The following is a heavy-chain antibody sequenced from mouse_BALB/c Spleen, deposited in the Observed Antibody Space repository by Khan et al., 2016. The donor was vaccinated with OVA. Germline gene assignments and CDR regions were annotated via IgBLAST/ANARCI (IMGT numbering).Heavy chain of an antibody. CDR3: ARENYYGYAMDY. CDR2: ISYSGST. J-gene: IGHJ4*01. Sequence: EVQLQESGPGLVKPSQSLSLTCTVTGYSITSNYAWNWIRQFPGNKLEWMGYISYSGSTNYNPSLKSRISITRDTSKNQFFLQLNSVTTEVTATYYCARENYYGYAMDYWGQGTSITVSS. CDR1: GYSITSNYA. D-gene: IGHD1-1*01. V-gene: IGHV3-2*02.